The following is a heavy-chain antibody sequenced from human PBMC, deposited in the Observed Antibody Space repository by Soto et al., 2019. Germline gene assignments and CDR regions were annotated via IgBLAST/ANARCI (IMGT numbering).Heavy chain of an antibody. CDR3: ARGIAADTDY. CDR2: IIPILDMP. V-gene: IGHV1-69*02. J-gene: IGHJ4*02. D-gene: IGHD6-13*01. CDR1: GDTLTSYT. Sequence: QVHLVQSGAGVKKPGSSVKVSCRASGDTLTSYTISWVRQAPEQGLEWMGWIIPILDMPIYAQKFQGRVTITAEKSTTTVYMELSSLRSDDTAVYYCARGIAADTDYWGQGTLVTVSS.